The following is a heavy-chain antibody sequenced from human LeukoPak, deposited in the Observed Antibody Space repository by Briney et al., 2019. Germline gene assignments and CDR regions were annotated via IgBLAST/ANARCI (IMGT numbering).Heavy chain of an antibody. Sequence: TGGSLRLSCAASGFTFSSYSMNWVRQAPGKGLEWVSYISSSSTIYYADSVKGRFTISRDNAKNSLYLQMNSLRAEDTAVYYCARDLGAMTGWGQGTLVTVSS. CDR3: ARDLGAMTG. CDR1: GFTFSSYS. J-gene: IGHJ4*02. CDR2: ISSSSTI. V-gene: IGHV3-48*01. D-gene: IGHD2-2*01.